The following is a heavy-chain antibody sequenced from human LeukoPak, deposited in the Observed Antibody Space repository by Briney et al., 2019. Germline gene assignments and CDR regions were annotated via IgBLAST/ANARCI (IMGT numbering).Heavy chain of an antibody. CDR3: ARGDILTGYYPDY. J-gene: IGHJ4*02. CDR1: GGTFSSYA. D-gene: IGHD3-9*01. CDR2: IIPIFGTA. Sequence: SSVKVSCKASGGTFSSYAISWVRQAPGQGLEWMGGIIPIFGTANYAQKFQGRVTITADKSTSTANMELSSLRSEDTAVYYCARGDILTGYYPDYWGQGTLVTVSS. V-gene: IGHV1-69*06.